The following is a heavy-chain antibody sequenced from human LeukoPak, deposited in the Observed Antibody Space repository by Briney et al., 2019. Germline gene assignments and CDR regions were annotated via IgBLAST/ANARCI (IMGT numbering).Heavy chain of an antibody. Sequence: SETLSLTCAVYGGSFSGYYWSWIRQPPGKGLEWIGEINHSGSTNYNPSLKSRVTISVDKSKNQFSLKLSSVTAADTAVSYCARVGVVVPAAPPNWFDPWGQGTLVTVSS. CDR1: GGSFSGYY. V-gene: IGHV4-34*01. CDR2: INHSGST. D-gene: IGHD2-2*01. CDR3: ARVGVVVPAAPPNWFDP. J-gene: IGHJ5*02.